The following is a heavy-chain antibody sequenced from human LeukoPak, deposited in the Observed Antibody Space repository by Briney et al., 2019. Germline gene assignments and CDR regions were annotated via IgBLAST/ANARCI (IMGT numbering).Heavy chain of an antibody. CDR1: GITFSNYE. CDR3: AKTQVGATYFDY. V-gene: IGHV3-48*03. CDR2: ISSSGNTI. Sequence: PGGSLRLSCAASGITFSNYEMNWVRQAPGKGLEWVSYISSSGNTIYYADSVKGRFTISRDNAKNSLYLQMNSLRAEDTAVYYCAKTQVGATYFDYWGQGTLVTVSS. D-gene: IGHD1-26*01. J-gene: IGHJ4*02.